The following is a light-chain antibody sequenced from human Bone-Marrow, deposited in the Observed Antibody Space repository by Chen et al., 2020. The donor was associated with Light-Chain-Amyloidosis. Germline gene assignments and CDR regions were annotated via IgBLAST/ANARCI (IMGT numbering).Light chain of an antibody. V-gene: IGKV2-30*02. CDR2: QVS. CDR3: IQGKHWASYS. CDR1: QSLLHRDGNTY. J-gene: IGKJ2*01. Sequence: DFVMTQSPLSLPVTLGQPASISCRSSQSLLHRDGNTYLNWFQQKPGQSPRHLIYQVSNRDSGVADRFSGSGADTDFTLMISRVQAEDIVTYYCIQGKHWASYSFGQGTKLEIK.